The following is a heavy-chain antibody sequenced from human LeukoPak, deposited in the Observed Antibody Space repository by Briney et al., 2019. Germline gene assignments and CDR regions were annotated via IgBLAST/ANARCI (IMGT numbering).Heavy chain of an antibody. V-gene: IGHV3-7*01. CDR3: ARGFRGWYAEGFDY. D-gene: IGHD6-19*01. J-gene: IGHJ4*02. Sequence: GGSLRLSCAASGFDFSSQWMSWVRQAPGKGLEWVAIVNQGATQKYYVDSVKGRFTISRDNAKNSLYLQMNSLRAEDTAVYYCARGFRGWYAEGFDYWGQGTLVTVSS. CDR2: VNQGATQK. CDR1: GFDFSSQW.